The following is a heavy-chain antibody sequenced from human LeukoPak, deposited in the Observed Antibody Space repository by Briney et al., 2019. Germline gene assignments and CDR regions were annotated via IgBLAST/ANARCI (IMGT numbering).Heavy chain of an antibody. CDR3: ARNVLVMVRGVITSNWFAP. D-gene: IGHD3-10*01. CDR1: GCSISSYY. CDR2: IYDSGST. V-gene: IGHV4-59*08. J-gene: IGHJ5*02. Sequence: SETLSLTCTVSGCSISSYYWSWIRQPPGKGLEWIGYIYDSGSTTYNPSLKSRVTISVDTSTNQSSLKLSSVTAADTAVYYCARNVLVMVRGVITSNWFAPWGQGTLVTVSS.